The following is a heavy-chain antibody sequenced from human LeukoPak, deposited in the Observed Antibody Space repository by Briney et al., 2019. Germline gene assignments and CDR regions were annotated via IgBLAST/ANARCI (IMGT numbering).Heavy chain of an antibody. V-gene: IGHV4-59*08. Sequence: SETLSLTRTVSGAPISSYYWSWIRQSPGKGLEWIGYIYNSGSANYNPSLKSRVTISVDTSKNQLSLKLTSVTAADTALYYCARGRGPPDYWGQGTLVTVSS. CDR3: ARGRGPPDY. J-gene: IGHJ4*02. D-gene: IGHD2-15*01. CDR2: IYNSGSA. CDR1: GAPISSYY.